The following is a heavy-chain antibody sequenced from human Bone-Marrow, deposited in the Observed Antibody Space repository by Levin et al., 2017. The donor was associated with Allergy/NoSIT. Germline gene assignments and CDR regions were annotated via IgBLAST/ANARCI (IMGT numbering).Heavy chain of an antibody. D-gene: IGHD3-22*01. Sequence: SETLSLTCTVSGGSISSSSYYWGWIRQPPGKGLEWIGSIYYSGSTYYNPSLKSRVTISVDTSKNQFSLKLSSVTAADTAVYYCARHIYYDSIGWFDPWGQGTLVTVSS. J-gene: IGHJ5*02. CDR1: GGSISSSSYY. V-gene: IGHV4-39*01. CDR2: IYYSGST. CDR3: ARHIYYDSIGWFDP.